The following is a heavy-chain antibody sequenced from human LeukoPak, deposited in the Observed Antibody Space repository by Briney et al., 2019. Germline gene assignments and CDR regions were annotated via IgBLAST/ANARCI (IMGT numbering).Heavy chain of an antibody. CDR2: ISMGGNVK. D-gene: IGHD5-18*01. CDR1: GFTFTKYD. CDR3: ARGGYSYGSDY. V-gene: IGHV3-30*14. J-gene: IGHJ4*02. Sequence: PGGSLRLSCEASGFTFTKYDMHWVRQAPGKGLEWLTYISMGGNVKFYADSVRGRFTISRDNSKNTLFLHMNSLRAEDTAVYYCARGGYSYGSDYWGQGTL.